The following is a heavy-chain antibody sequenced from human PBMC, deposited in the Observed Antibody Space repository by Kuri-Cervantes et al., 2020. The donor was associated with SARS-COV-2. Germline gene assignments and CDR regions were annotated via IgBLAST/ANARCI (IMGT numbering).Heavy chain of an antibody. D-gene: IGHD1-26*01. CDR1: GFTFSSYG. J-gene: IGHJ6*03. V-gene: IGHV3-30*18. Sequence: GGSLRLSCEASGFTFSSYGMSWVRQAPGKGLEWVAVISYDGSSRYYTDSVKGRFTISRDNSKNTLYLQMNSLRAEDTAIYYCAKVGWALGLFYYMDVWGKGTTVTVSS. CDR3: AKVGWALGLFYYMDV. CDR2: ISYDGSSR.